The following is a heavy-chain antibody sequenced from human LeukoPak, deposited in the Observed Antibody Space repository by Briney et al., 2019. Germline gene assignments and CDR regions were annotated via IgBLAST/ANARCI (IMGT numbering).Heavy chain of an antibody. V-gene: IGHV3-53*01. J-gene: IGHJ4*02. D-gene: IGHD3-10*01. CDR2: ISNGNNA. CDR1: GFTFSTNY. CDR3: ARVVPPYDNGHGPFVF. Sequence: GGSLRLSCAASGFTFSTNYLSWVRQAPGKGLQWVSVISNGNNAYYADSLRGRFTISRDNSRNILYLQMDSLRAEDTAVYFCARVVPPYDNGHGPFVFWGRGTLVTVSS.